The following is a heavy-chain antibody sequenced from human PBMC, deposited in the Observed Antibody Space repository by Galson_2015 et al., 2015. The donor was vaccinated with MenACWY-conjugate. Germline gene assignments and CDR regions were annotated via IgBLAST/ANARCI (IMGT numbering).Heavy chain of an antibody. CDR2: ISGSGGST. J-gene: IGHJ4*02. CDR3: AKGPNMKKLERRGTFDY. V-gene: IGHV3-23*01. CDR1: GFTFSSYA. D-gene: IGHD1-1*01. Sequence: SLRLSCAASGFTFSSYAMSWVRQAPGKGLEWVSAISGSGGSTYYADSVKGRFTISRDNSKNTLYLQMNSLRAEDTAVYYCAKGPNMKKLERRGTFDYWGQGTLVTVSS.